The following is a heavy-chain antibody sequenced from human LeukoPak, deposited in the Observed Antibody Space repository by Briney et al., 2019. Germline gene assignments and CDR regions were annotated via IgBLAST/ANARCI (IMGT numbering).Heavy chain of an antibody. CDR2: IIPILGIA. V-gene: IGHV1-69*04. CDR3: ARGRGCSSTSCYIPPGY. D-gene: IGHD2-2*02. Sequence: GASVKVSCKASGGTFSSYAISWVRQAPGQGLEWMGRIIPILGIANYARKFQGRVTITADKSTSTAYMELSSLRSEDTAVYYCARGRGCSSTSCYIPPGYWGQGTLVTVSS. CDR1: GGTFSSYA. J-gene: IGHJ4*02.